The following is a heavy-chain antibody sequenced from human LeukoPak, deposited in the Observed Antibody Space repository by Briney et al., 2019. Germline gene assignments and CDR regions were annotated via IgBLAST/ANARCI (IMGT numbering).Heavy chain of an antibody. J-gene: IGHJ3*02. CDR2: VSGSSSYI. V-gene: IGHV3-21*01. CDR3: ASPRGAFDI. CDR1: GFTFSRYS. Sequence: KSGGSLRLSCAASGFTFSRYSMNWVRQAPGKGLEWVSSVSGSSSYIYYADSVKGRFTISRDNAKNSLYLQMNSLRVEDTAVYYCASPRGAFDIWGQGTMVTVSS.